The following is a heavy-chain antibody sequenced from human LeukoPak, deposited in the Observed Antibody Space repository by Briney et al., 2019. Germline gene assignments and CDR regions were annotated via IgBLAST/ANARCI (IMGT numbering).Heavy chain of an antibody. D-gene: IGHD2-2*01. V-gene: IGHV3-33*01. Sequence: PGGSLRLSCAASGFTFSSYGMHWVRQAPGKGLEWVAVIWYDGSNKYYADSVKGRFTISRDNSKNTLYLQMNSLRAEDTAVYYCARLYCSSTSCYLVYWGQGTLVTVSS. J-gene: IGHJ4*02. CDR1: GFTFSSYG. CDR3: ARLYCSSTSCYLVY. CDR2: IWYDGSNK.